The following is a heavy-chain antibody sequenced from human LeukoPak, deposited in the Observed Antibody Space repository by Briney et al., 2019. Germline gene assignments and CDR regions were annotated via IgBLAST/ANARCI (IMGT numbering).Heavy chain of an antibody. D-gene: IGHD3-16*01. CDR2: ISAYNGNT. V-gene: IGHV1-18*01. CDR3: ARAWGSPYYYYYYMDV. Sequence: GASVKVSCKASGYTFTSYGISWVRQAPGQGLEWMGWISAYNGNTNYAQKLQGRVTMTTDTSTSTAYMELRSLRSDDTAVYYCARAWGSPYYYYYYMDVWGKGTTVTVSS. CDR1: GYTFTSYG. J-gene: IGHJ6*03.